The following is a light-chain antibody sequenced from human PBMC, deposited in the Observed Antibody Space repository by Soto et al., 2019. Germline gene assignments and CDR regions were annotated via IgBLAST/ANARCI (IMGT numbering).Light chain of an antibody. CDR1: QSVSSSY. J-gene: IGKJ3*01. Sequence: DTVLTQSPGTLSLSPGERATLSCRASQSVSSSYLAWYQQKPGQAPRLLIYGASSRATGIPDRLSGSGSGTDFTLTISRLEPEDFAVYYCQQYGSSPFTFGPGTKVDIK. CDR2: GAS. CDR3: QQYGSSPFT. V-gene: IGKV3-20*01.